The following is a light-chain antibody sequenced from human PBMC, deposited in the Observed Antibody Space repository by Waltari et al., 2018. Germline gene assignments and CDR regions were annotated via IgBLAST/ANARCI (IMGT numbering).Light chain of an antibody. CDR3: QHYYGSPNT. CDR1: QSLLDSSNTKNY. V-gene: IGKV4-1*01. Sequence: DIVMTQSPDSLDVSLGERANINCKSSQSLLDSSNTKNYLTCYKQKPGQHPKLLIYWATTRESGVPARCSGSGSVTDFTLTISRLQVEYVAVYYCQHYYGSPNTFVQGTKLEIK. J-gene: IGKJ2*01. CDR2: WAT.